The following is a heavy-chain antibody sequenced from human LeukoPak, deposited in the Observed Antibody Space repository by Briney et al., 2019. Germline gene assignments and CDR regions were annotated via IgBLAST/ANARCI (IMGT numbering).Heavy chain of an antibody. V-gene: IGHV3-20*04. Sequence: PGGSLRLSCVASGFTFGKYWMSWVRQAPGKGLEWVSGISWNSGSIGYADSVKGRFTISRDNAKNSLYLQMNSLRAEDTAVYYCARGAYYYEDWGQGTLVTVSS. CDR1: GFTFGKYW. CDR3: ARGAYYYED. J-gene: IGHJ4*02. CDR2: ISWNSGSI. D-gene: IGHD3-22*01.